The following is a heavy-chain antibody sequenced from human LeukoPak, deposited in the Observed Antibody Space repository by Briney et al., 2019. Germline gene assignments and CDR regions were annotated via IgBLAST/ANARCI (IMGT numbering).Heavy chain of an antibody. CDR2: IYPGDSDT. D-gene: IGHD6-13*01. Sequence: GESLQISCQGSGYRFTSYWIGWVRPVAGKGLEWMGIIYPGDSDTRYSPSFQGQVTISADKSISTAYLQWSSLKASDTAMYYCARLISSSFDYWGQGTLVTVSS. V-gene: IGHV5-51*01. CDR1: GYRFTSYW. J-gene: IGHJ4*02. CDR3: ARLISSSFDY.